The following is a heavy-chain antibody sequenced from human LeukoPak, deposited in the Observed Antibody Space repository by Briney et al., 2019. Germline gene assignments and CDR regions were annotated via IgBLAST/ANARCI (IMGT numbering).Heavy chain of an antibody. CDR2: INSDGSST. CDR3: ARGGNWFDP. CDR1: GFTFINYW. Sequence: GGSLRLSCAASGFTFINYWMVWVRQAPGKGLLWVSRINSDGSSTTYADSVKGRFTISRDNAKNALYLQMNSLRAEDTANYYCARGGNWFDPWGQGTLVTVSS. J-gene: IGHJ5*02. D-gene: IGHD3-16*01. V-gene: IGHV3-74*01.